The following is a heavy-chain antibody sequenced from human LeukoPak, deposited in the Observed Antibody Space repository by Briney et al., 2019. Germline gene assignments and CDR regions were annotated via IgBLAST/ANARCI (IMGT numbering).Heavy chain of an antibody. V-gene: IGHV3-48*03. Sequence: GGSLRLSCAASGFTFSSYEMNWVRQAPGKGLEWVSYISSSGSTIYYADSVKGRFTISRDNAKNSLYLQMNSLRAEDTAVYYCARVSPLEHFDYWGQGTLVTVSS. CDR1: GFTFSSYE. CDR2: ISSSGSTI. D-gene: IGHD1-1*01. CDR3: ARVSPLEHFDY. J-gene: IGHJ4*02.